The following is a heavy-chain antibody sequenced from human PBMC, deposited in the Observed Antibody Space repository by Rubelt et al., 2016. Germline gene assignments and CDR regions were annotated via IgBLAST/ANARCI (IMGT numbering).Heavy chain of an antibody. V-gene: IGHV3-23*04. CDR2: ISGSGGST. CDR3: ARDPPGGGY. D-gene: IGHD3-16*01. CDR1: GFSFSSYP. Sequence: EVQLVESGGGLVQPGGSLRLSCEASGFSFSSYPMTWVRQAPGKGLEWVSSISGSGGSTYSADSVKGRFIISRDSSKNTVYLQMNSLRVEDTAIYYCARDPPGGGYWGQGTLVTVSA. J-gene: IGHJ4*02.